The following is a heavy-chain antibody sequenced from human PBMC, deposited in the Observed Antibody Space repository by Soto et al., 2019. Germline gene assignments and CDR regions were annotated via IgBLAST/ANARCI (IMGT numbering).Heavy chain of an antibody. J-gene: IGHJ3*01. V-gene: IGHV4-59*12. D-gene: IGHD2-15*01. CDR3: ASNVAADDALDV. Sequence: QVQLQESGPGLVKPSETLSLTCTVSGGSISYYYWSWIRQPPGKGLEWIGNIYDSGSTNYNPSLKSRVTISGDRSKYQFTLNLSSVTAADTAVYYCASNVAADDALDVWGQGTMVTVSS. CDR2: IYDSGST. CDR1: GGSISYYY.